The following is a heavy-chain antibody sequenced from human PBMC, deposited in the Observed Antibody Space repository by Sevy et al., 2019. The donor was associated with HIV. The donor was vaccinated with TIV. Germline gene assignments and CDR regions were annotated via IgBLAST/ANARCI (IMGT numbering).Heavy chain of an antibody. J-gene: IGHJ4*02. CDR2: ISATGGST. D-gene: IGHD6-19*01. CDR1: GFTLGSYT. Sequence: GESLKISCAASGFTLGSYTMNWVRQAPGKGLEWVASISATGGSTYYADSVKGRFTISRDVSKGILYLQMNSLTAEDTAIYYCAKPPIGWTREGFDQWGQGTLVTVSS. CDR3: AKPPIGWTREGFDQ. V-gene: IGHV3-23*01.